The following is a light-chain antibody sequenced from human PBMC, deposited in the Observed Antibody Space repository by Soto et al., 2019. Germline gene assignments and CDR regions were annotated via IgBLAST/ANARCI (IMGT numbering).Light chain of an antibody. Sequence: SYELTQPPSVSVSPGQTASITCSGDKLGDKFTCWYQQKPGQSPVLLIYQDTRRPSGIPERFPGSNSGNTTTLTISGTQAMDEADYYCQAWDSVSDVVFGGGTKLTVL. CDR3: QAWDSVSDVV. CDR1: KLGDKF. V-gene: IGLV3-1*01. J-gene: IGLJ2*01. CDR2: QDT.